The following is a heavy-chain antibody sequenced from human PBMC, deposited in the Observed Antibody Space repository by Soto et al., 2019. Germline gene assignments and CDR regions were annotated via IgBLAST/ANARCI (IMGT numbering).Heavy chain of an antibody. CDR1: GYTFTDYW. D-gene: IGHD3-16*02. CDR3: GASIVCYVMDV. J-gene: IGHJ6*02. CDR2: IYPGDSDT. V-gene: IGHV5-51*01. Sequence: GESLKISCQGSGYTFTDYWIGWVRQMPGKGPEWMGIIYPGDSDTQYNPSFQGQVTISADKSITTTYLQWSSLKASDTAIYYCGASIVCYVMDVWAQGPTVTVSS.